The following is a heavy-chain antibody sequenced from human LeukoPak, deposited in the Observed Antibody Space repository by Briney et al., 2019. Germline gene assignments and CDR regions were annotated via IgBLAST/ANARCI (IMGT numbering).Heavy chain of an antibody. CDR2: INWSGGST. Sequence: TGGSLRLSCAASGFTFDDYGMSWVRQAPGKGLEWVSGINWSGGSTGYADSVKGRFTISRDNSKNTLYLQMNSLRSEDTAVYYCARVAYYDSSGLDYWGQGTLVTVSS. J-gene: IGHJ4*02. CDR3: ARVAYYDSSGLDY. V-gene: IGHV3-20*04. D-gene: IGHD3-22*01. CDR1: GFTFDDYG.